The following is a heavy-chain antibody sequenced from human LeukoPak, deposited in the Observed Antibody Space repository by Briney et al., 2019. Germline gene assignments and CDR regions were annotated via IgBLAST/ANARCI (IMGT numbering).Heavy chain of an antibody. CDR1: GGIFSSYA. D-gene: IGHD5-12*01. J-gene: IGHJ5*02. CDR3: VRSGYDYDWFDP. V-gene: IGHV1-69*04. Sequence: SVKVSCKASGGIFSSYAISWVRQAPGQGLEWMGRIIPILGIAIYAQKSQGRVTITAHKSTSTAYMDLSSLRSEDTAVYYCVRSGYDYDWFDPWGQGTLVTVSS. CDR2: IIPILGIA.